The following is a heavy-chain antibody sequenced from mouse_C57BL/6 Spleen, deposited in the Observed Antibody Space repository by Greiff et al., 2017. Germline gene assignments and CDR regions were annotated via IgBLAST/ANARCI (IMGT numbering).Heavy chain of an antibody. CDR3: ASYYYGSSLAYYAMDY. Sequence: QVQLQQPGAELVKPGASVKMSCKASGYTFTSYWITWVKQRPGQGLEWIGDIYPGSGSTNYNEKFKSKATLTVDTSSSTADMQLSSLTSEDSAVYYCASYYYGSSLAYYAMDYWGQGTSVTVSS. V-gene: IGHV1-55*01. CDR1: GYTFTSYW. J-gene: IGHJ4*01. D-gene: IGHD1-1*01. CDR2: IYPGSGST.